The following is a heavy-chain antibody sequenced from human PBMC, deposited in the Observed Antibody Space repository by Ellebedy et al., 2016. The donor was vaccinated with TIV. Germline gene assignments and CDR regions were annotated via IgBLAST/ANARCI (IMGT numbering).Heavy chain of an antibody. J-gene: IGHJ3*02. CDR3: ARDIRREICPHGVLDI. CDR2: LYYSAST. D-gene: IGHD3-16*01. CDR1: GGSISTCNYY. Sequence: MPSETLSLTCTVSGGSISTCNYYWGWYRPPPGKGLEWIGCLYYSASTYSHPSLKSRFTISVDTSKNQFSLNLSSVTAADTCVYYCARDIRREICPHGVLDIWGQGTMVTVSS. V-gene: IGHV4-39*07.